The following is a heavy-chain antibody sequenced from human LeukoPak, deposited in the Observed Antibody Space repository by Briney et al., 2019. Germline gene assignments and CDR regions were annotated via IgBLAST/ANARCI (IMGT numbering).Heavy chain of an antibody. CDR3: ARGPGIAAAGADY. J-gene: IGHJ4*02. Sequence: GESLRLSCAASGFTVSSNYMSWVRQAPGKGLEWVSVIYSGGSTYYADSVKGRFTISRDNSKNTLYLQMNSLRAEDTAVYYCARGPGIAAAGADYWGQGTMVTVSS. V-gene: IGHV3-66*01. D-gene: IGHD6-13*01. CDR2: IYSGGST. CDR1: GFTVSSNY.